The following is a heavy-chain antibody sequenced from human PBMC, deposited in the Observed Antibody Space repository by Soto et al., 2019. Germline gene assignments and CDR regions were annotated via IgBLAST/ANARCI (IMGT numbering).Heavy chain of an antibody. CDR2: ISGSGGTT. CDR3: AKDREGRYCSSTSCSRRYYYYYMDV. D-gene: IGHD2-2*01. Sequence: GGSLRLSCAASGFTFSTYAMTWVRQAPGKGLEWVSAISGSGGTTYYADSVKGRFTISRDNSNNTLYLQMNSLRAEDTAIYYCAKDREGRYCSSTSCSRRYYYYYMDVWGKGTTVTVSS. V-gene: IGHV3-23*01. J-gene: IGHJ6*03. CDR1: GFTFSTYA.